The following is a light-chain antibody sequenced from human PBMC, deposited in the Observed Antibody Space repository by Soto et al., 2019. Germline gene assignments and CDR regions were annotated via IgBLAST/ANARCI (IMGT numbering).Light chain of an antibody. V-gene: IGKV1-8*01. CDR3: QHYKSYPLT. CDR1: QGISSY. J-gene: IGKJ4*01. Sequence: IRMTQSPSSLSASTGDRVTITCRASQGISSYLAWYQQKPGKAPKLLIYAASTLQSGVPSRFSGSGSGTEFTLTISSLQPDDFATYYCQHYKSYPLTFGGGTKVDIK. CDR2: AAS.